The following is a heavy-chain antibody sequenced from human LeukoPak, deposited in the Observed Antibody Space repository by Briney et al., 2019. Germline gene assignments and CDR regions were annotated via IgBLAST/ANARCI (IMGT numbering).Heavy chain of an antibody. J-gene: IGHJ4*02. V-gene: IGHV3-23*01. Sequence: GGSLRLSCAASGFTFSSYAMSWVRQAPGKGLEWVSDISGSGGKTYYAESVKGRFTISRDNSKNTLYLQMNSLRAEDTAVYYCAKDSDGYSAALDYWGQRNLVTVSS. CDR1: GFTFSSYA. D-gene: IGHD5-24*01. CDR2: ISGSGGKT. CDR3: AKDSDGYSAALDY.